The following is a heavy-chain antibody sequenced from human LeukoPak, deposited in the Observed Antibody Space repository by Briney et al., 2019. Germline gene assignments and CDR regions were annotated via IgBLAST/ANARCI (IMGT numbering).Heavy chain of an antibody. D-gene: IGHD3-10*01. CDR1: GFTFDDYA. CDR3: AKDRGFGELLQGDFDY. V-gene: IGHV3-9*01. J-gene: IGHJ4*02. CDR2: ISWNSGSI. Sequence: GGSLRLSCAASGFTFDDYAMHWVRQAPGKGLESVSGISWNSGSIGYADSVKGRFTISRDNAKNSLYLQMNSLRAEDTALYYCAKDRGFGELLQGDFDYWGQGTLVTVSP.